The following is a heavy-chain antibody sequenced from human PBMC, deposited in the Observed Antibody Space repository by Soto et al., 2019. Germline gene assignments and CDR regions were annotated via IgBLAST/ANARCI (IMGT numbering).Heavy chain of an antibody. D-gene: IGHD3-16*01. V-gene: IGHV3-66*01. CDR1: GVTVTLNY. J-gene: IGHJ5*02. CDR2: IYVSGST. Sequence: DVQLVESGGGLVQPGGSLRLSCAASGVTVTLNYMSWVRQAPGKGLEGVAIIYVSGSTYYADSVKGRFTISRDRSPTTLYLQMYRLRFAATAVYYCARDYGVSGSYAPWFDPRGQGTLVTVCS. CDR3: ARDYGVSGSYAPWFDP.